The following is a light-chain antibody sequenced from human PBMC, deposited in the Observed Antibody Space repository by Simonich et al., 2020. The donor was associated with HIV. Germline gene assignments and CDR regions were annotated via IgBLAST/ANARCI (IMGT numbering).Light chain of an antibody. CDR2: DVT. J-gene: IGLJ2*01. Sequence: QSALTQPASVSGSPGQSITISCTGTSSDVGAYNYVSWYQLRPGKAPKLLIYDVTERPSGLSERFSGSKSGNTASLTISALQAEDEADYYCCSYTSTSNVIFGGGTKLTVL. CDR3: CSYTSTSNVI. CDR1: SSDVGAYNY. V-gene: IGLV2-14*03.